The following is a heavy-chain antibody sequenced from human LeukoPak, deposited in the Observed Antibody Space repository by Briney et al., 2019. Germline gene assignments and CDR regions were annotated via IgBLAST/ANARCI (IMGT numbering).Heavy chain of an antibody. V-gene: IGHV4-30-4*01. CDR1: VGSISSGDYY. CDR3: ARPYYYDSRIDP. CDR2: MYYSGST. D-gene: IGHD3-22*01. Sequence: SQTLSLTCTVSVGSISSGDYYWSWIRQPPGKGLEWIAYMYYSGSTYYSPSLKSRVTMSADTSKNQLSLKLSSVTDADTAVYYCARPYYYDSRIDPWGQGILVTVSS. J-gene: IGHJ5*02.